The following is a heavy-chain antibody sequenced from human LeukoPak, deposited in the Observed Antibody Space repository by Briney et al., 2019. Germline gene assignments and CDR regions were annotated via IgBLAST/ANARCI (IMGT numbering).Heavy chain of an antibody. CDR1: GFTFCDYY. J-gene: IGHJ4*02. Sequence: GGSLRLSCAASGFTFCDYYMSWIRQAPGKGLEWVSYISSSGSTIYYADSVKGRFTISRDNAKNSLYLQMNSLRAEDTAVYYCARDQNYYGSGSYPYYFDYWGQGTLVTVSS. CDR2: ISSSGSTI. V-gene: IGHV3-11*01. CDR3: ARDQNYYGSGSYPYYFDY. D-gene: IGHD3-10*01.